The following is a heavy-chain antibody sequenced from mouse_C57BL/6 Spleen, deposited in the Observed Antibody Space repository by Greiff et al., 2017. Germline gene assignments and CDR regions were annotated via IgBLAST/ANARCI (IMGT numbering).Heavy chain of an antibody. V-gene: IGHV1-43*01. CDR3: ARSGYSNYDAWFAY. CDR2: INPSTGGT. J-gene: IGHJ3*01. CDR1: GYSFTGYY. D-gene: IGHD2-5*01. Sequence: VQLQQSGPELVKPGASVKISCKASGYSFTGYYMHWVKQSSEKSLEWIGEINPSTGGTSYNQKFKGKATLTVDKSSSTAYMQLKSLTSEDSAVYYCARSGYSNYDAWFAYWGQGTLVTVSA.